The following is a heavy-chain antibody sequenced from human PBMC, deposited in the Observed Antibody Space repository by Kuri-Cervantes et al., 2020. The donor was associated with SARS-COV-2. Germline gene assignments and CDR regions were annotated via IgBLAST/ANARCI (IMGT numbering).Heavy chain of an antibody. CDR3: ARDGPLQGPGTAY. CDR1: GFTFSSYS. CDR2: ISSSSSTI. D-gene: IGHD2-21*02. J-gene: IGHJ4*02. V-gene: IGHV3-48*01. Sequence: GGSLRLSCAASGFTFSSYSMNWVRQAPGEGLEWVSYISSSSSTIYYADSVKGRFTISRDNAKNSLYLQTNSLRAEDTAVYYCARDGPLQGPGTAYWGQGTLVTVSS.